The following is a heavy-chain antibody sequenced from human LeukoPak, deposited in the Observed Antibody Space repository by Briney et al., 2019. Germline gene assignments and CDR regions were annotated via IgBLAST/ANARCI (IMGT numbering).Heavy chain of an antibody. CDR3: ARDLFFWSGYYRYYYGMDV. V-gene: IGHV3-33*01. J-gene: IGHJ6*02. Sequence: GGSLRLSCAASGFTFSSYGMHWVRQAPGKGLEWVAVIWYDGSNKYYADSVKGRFTISRGNSKNTLYLQMNSLRAEDTAVYYCARDLFFWSGYYRYYYGMDVWGQGTTVTVSS. CDR2: IWYDGSNK. CDR1: GFTFSSYG. D-gene: IGHD3-3*01.